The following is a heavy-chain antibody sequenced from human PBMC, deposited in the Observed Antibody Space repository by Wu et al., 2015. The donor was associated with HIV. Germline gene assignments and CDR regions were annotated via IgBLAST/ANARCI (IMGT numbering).Heavy chain of an antibody. J-gene: IGHJ6*02. CDR2: IIPMYDSP. V-gene: IGHV1-69*15. Sequence: QVPLVQSGAEVKMPGSSVKVSCKPSGGTFRSYAISWVRQAPGQGLEWMGRIIPMYDSPTNSEKFQGRVIISADESMSIAYMELTSLRSEDTAVYYCAREIFDNYGMDVWGQGTTVTVSS. CDR3: AREIFDNYGMDV. D-gene: IGHD3-3*01. CDR1: GGTFRSYA.